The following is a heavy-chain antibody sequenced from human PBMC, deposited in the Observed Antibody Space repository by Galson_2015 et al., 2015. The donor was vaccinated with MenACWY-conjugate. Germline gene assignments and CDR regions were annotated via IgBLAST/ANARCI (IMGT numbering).Heavy chain of an antibody. CDR3: ARWAAVKMIEY. V-gene: IGHV3-7*05. Sequence: SLRLSCAASGFTFSMYWMTWVRQAPGKGLEWVANIKEEGSETYYVDSVTGRVIISRDNAKKSLDLKMNSLRAEDTAVYYCARWAAVKMIEYWGQGTLVTVSS. CDR1: GFTFSMYW. J-gene: IGHJ4*02. CDR2: IKEEGSET. D-gene: IGHD6-25*01.